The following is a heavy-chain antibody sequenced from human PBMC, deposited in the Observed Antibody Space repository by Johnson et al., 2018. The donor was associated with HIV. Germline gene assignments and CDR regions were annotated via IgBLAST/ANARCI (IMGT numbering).Heavy chain of an antibody. D-gene: IGHD3-3*01. CDR2: INQDGTGK. J-gene: IGHJ3*02. CDR1: AFSFSSSY. V-gene: IGHV3-7*05. CDR3: ARDPEWSAFDI. Sequence: MLLVESGGGVVQPGRSLRLSCTSAFSFSSSYMTWVRQAPGKGLEWVATINQDGTGKNYVDSVKGRFSISRDSTKNSLYLQMNSLRVEDTAVYYCARDPEWSAFDIWGQGTMVTVSS.